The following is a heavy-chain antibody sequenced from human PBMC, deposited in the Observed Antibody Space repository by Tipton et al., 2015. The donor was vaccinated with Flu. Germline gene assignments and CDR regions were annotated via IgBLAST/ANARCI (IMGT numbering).Heavy chain of an antibody. CDR3: AKSGSYLEYLQH. V-gene: IGHV4-4*07. J-gene: IGHJ1*01. CDR2: IYSSGTS. Sequence: TLSLTCTASGDSMSSFYWSWIRQPAGKGLEFIGRIYSSGTSNYNPSLKSRVTMSIDTSKNQFSLKLTSVSAADTAVYYCAKSGSYLEYLQHWGQGTLVTVSS. D-gene: IGHD1-26*01. CDR1: GDSMSSFY.